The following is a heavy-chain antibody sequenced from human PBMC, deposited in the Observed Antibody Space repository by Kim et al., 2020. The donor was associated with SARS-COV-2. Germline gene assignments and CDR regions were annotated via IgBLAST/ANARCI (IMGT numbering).Heavy chain of an antibody. CDR2: R. CDR3: ARDYRYAFDI. D-gene: IGHD3-16*02. V-gene: IGHV3-48*01. J-gene: IGHJ3*02. Sequence: RYSTDSVKARVIISRNDDENSLYLQMNSLRVEDTAVYYCARDYRYAFDIWGQGTLVTVSS.